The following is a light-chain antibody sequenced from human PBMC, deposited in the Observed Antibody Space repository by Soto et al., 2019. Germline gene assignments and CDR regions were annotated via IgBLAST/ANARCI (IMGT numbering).Light chain of an antibody. CDR1: QSVVSSSDRRNY. J-gene: IGKJ2*01. V-gene: IGKV4-1*01. Sequence: IVMAQSPDSLAVSLGERATINFKSSQSVVSSSDRRNYLAWYQQKPGQPLKLLIYWASIRESGVPDRFSGNGSGTDFTITICSMQAEGVAVYYCQQYYATPLTFGQGTKLEI. CDR2: WAS. CDR3: QQYYATPLT.